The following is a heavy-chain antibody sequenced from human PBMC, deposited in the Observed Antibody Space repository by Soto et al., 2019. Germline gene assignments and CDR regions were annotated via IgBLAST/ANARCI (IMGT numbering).Heavy chain of an antibody. CDR2: DYYTGTT. CDR3: ARDLAAVPRAFDY. V-gene: IGHV4-59*01. Sequence: QVQLQESGPGLLKPSETLSLTCTVSGGSISSYFYIWVRQPPGKGLESIGSDYYTGTTDYNPSLKSRVPISVDTSKTQFSLTLRSVTAADTAVYYCARDLAAVPRAFDYWGRGTLVTVSS. CDR1: GGSISSYF. D-gene: IGHD6-13*01. J-gene: IGHJ4*02.